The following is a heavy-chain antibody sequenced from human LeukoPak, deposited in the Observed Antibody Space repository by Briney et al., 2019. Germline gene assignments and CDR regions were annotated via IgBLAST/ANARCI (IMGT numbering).Heavy chain of an antibody. CDR1: GFTFSSYA. CDR3: AKAPAQGNSSTQNPSNNGFTP. J-gene: IGHJ5*02. Sequence: PGGSLRLSCAASGFTFSSYAMSWVRQAPGKGLEWVSAISGSGGSTYYADSVKGRFTISRDNSKNTLYLQMNSLRAEDTAVYYCAKAPAQGNSSTQNPSNNGFTPWAKGPLFTVSS. V-gene: IGHV3-23*01. D-gene: IGHD6-13*01. CDR2: ISGSGGST.